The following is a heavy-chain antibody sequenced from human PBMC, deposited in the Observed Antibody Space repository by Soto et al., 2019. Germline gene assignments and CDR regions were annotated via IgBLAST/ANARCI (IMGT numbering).Heavy chain of an antibody. Sequence: GGSLRLSCAASGFSFSDYGMHWVRQAPGKGLEWVAAIWYDGSHKYHADSVKDRFTISRDNSKNTLYLQMDSLRAEDTAVYYCARGATIERGERDFDYWGQGALVTVSS. CDR2: IWYDGSHK. D-gene: IGHD4-17*01. J-gene: IGHJ4*02. CDR3: ARGATIERGERDFDY. CDR1: GFSFSDYG. V-gene: IGHV3-33*01.